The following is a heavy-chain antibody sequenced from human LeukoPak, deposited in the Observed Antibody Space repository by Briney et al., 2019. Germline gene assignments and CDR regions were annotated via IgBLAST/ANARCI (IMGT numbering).Heavy chain of an antibody. CDR1: GFTFSSYW. Sequence: GGSLRLSCAASGFTFSSYWMSWVRQAPGKRLEWVANIKQDGSEKYSVDSVRGRFTISRDNAKNSLYLQMNSLRAEDTAVYYCARGALGIAAAGIDFDYWGQGTLVTVSS. D-gene: IGHD6-13*01. J-gene: IGHJ4*02. V-gene: IGHV3-7*03. CDR2: IKQDGSEK. CDR3: ARGALGIAAAGIDFDY.